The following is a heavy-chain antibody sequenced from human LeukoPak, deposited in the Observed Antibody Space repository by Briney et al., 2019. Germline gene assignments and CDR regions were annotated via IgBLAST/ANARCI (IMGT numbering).Heavy chain of an antibody. D-gene: IGHD3-10*01. Sequence: GGSLRLSCAASGFTFSSYAMHWVRQAPGKGLEYVSAISNNGGSTFYANSVKGRFTIPRDNSKNTLYLQMGSLRAEDMAVYYCARGPDYYGSGSYYAPLDYWGQGTLVTVSS. V-gene: IGHV3-64*01. CDR3: ARGPDYYGSGSYYAPLDY. J-gene: IGHJ4*02. CDR2: ISNNGGST. CDR1: GFTFSSYA.